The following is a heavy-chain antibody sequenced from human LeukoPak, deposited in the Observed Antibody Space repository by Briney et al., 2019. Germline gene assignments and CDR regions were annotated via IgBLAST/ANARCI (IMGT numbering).Heavy chain of an antibody. V-gene: IGHV1-69*05. J-gene: IGHJ5*02. CDR1: GGTFSSYA. D-gene: IGHD2/OR15-2a*01. CDR3: ARDRSLSNWFDP. CDR2: IIPIFGTA. Sequence: SVKVSCKASGGTFSSYAISWVRRAPGQGLEWMGGIIPIFGTANYAQKFQGRVTITTDESTSTAYMELSSLRSEDTAAYYCARDRSLSNWFDPWGQGTLVTVSS.